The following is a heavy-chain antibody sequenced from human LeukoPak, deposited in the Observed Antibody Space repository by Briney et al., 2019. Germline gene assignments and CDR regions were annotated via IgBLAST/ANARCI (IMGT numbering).Heavy chain of an antibody. D-gene: IGHD3-22*01. CDR1: GFTFDDYG. CDR3: ARERYYYDSSGYYGPDY. J-gene: IGHJ4*02. Sequence: GGSLRLSCAASGFTFDDYGMSGVRQAPGKGLAWVSGINWNGGSTGYADSAKGRFTISRDNAKTSLYLQMNSLRAEDTSLYYCARERYYYDSSGYYGPDYWGQGTLVTVSS. V-gene: IGHV3-20*04. CDR2: INWNGGST.